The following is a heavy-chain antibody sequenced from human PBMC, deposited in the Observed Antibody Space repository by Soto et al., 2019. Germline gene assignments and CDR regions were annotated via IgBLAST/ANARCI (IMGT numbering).Heavy chain of an antibody. D-gene: IGHD3-16*01. CDR2: INPNSGGT. V-gene: IGHV1-2*04. CDR3: ARVMGTFWGGDYYYGMDV. Sequence: ASVKVSCKASGYTFTGYYMHWVRQAPGQGLEWKGWINPNSGGTNYAQKFQGWVNMTRDTSISTAYKEMSRLRSDDTAVFFCARVMGTFWGGDYYYGMDVWGQGTTVTVSS. CDR1: GYTFTGYY. J-gene: IGHJ6*02.